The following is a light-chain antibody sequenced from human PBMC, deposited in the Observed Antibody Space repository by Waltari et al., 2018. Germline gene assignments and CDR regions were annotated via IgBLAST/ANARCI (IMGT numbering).Light chain of an antibody. CDR1: QGIHSW. CDR3: QQYDDLPRT. V-gene: IGKV1D-16*01. Sequence: DIQMTQSPSSLSASVGDKVTITCHASQGIHSWLAWYQQKPGKAPKPLIHATSFLQPGVPSRFSGNGSGTEYTLTVSGLQPEDFATYYCQQYDDLPRTFGQGTKVEI. CDR2: ATS. J-gene: IGKJ1*01.